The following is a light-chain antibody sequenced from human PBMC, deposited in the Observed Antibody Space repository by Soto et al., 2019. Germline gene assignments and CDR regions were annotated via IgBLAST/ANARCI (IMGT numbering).Light chain of an antibody. CDR1: QSVSSSY. V-gene: IGKV3-20*01. Sequence: EIVLTQSPGTLSLSPGERATLSCRASQSVSSSYLAWYQQKPGQAPRLLIYGASSRVTGIPDRFSGSGSGTDFTLTISRPEPEDFAVYYCQQDGSSPTWTFGQGTKVEIK. CDR3: QQDGSSPTWT. J-gene: IGKJ1*01. CDR2: GAS.